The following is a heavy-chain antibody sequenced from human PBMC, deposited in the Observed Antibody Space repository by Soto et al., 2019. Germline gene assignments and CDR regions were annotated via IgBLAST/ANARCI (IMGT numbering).Heavy chain of an antibody. Sequence: EVQLLDSGGGLAQPGGSLRLSCAASGFTFGNYAMNWVRQAPGKGLEWVSTVSGNGAVTYYADSLKGRFTISRDNSRSTLYLQMNNLRAEDTAIYFCAKVTASLKTFDYWGQGTLVTVSS. CDR3: AKVTASLKTFDY. D-gene: IGHD5-18*01. V-gene: IGHV3-23*01. CDR2: VSGNGAVT. CDR1: GFTFGNYA. J-gene: IGHJ4*02.